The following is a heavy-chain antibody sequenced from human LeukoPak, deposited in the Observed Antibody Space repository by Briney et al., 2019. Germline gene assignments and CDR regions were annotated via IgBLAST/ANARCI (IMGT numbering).Heavy chain of an antibody. D-gene: IGHD5-12*01. CDR1: GFTFSSYA. V-gene: IGHV3-23*01. Sequence: GGSLRLSCAASGFTFSSYAMSWVRQAPGKGLEWASAISGSGGSTYYADSVKGRFTISRDNSKNTLYLQMNSLRAEDTAVYYCAKVGSGYKYFDYWGQGTLVTVSS. J-gene: IGHJ4*02. CDR3: AKVGSGYKYFDY. CDR2: ISGSGGST.